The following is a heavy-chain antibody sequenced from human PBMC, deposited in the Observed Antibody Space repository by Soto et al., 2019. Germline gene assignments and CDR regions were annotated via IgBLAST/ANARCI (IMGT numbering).Heavy chain of an antibody. J-gene: IGHJ6*02. CDR3: ARALRNGYFYGMDI. Sequence: SVKVSCKASGGTFSSYAISWVRQAPGQGLEWMGVINPTTGLTSNAQKFQGRITMTSGTSSSTAYMELSSLRSEDTAVYYCARALRNGYFYGMDIWGQGTTVTVSS. V-gene: IGHV1-69*10. D-gene: IGHD2-8*01. CDR2: INPTTGLT. CDR1: GGTFSSYA.